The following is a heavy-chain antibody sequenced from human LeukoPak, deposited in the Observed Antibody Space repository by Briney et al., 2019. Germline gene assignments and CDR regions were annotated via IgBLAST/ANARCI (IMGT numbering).Heavy chain of an antibody. Sequence: GGSLRLSCAASGFTFSSYSMNWVRQAPGKGLEWVSYISSSSTIYYADSVKGRFTISRDSAKNSLYLQMNSLRDEDTAVYYCAREGHIWFGELTDAFDIWGQGTMVTVSS. J-gene: IGHJ3*02. V-gene: IGHV3-48*02. CDR3: AREGHIWFGELTDAFDI. D-gene: IGHD3-10*01. CDR1: GFTFSSYS. CDR2: ISSSSTI.